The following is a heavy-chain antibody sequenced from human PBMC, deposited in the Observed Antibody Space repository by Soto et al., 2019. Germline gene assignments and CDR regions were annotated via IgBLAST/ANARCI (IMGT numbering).Heavy chain of an antibody. V-gene: IGHV1-69*02. CDR3: ALQTANLHPLAH. J-gene: IGHJ4*02. CDR1: GDTTSSYT. Sequence: QVHLVHSGAEVARPGSSVRVSCKASGDTTSSYTIGWVRQAPGQGLEWMGNIVPMINKIDYAQGFEGRVSITANKSTRPVYIELNSLRDEDTAVYFCALQTANLHPLAHWGQGALVSVSS. D-gene: IGHD1-1*01. CDR2: IVPMINKI.